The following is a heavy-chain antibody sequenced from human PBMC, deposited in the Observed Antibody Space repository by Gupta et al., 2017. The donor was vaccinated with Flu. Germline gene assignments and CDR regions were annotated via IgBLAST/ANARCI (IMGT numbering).Heavy chain of an antibody. CDR1: GFTFSSYW. D-gene: IGHD6-13*01. CDR2: INSEGSST. J-gene: IGHJ6*02. V-gene: IGHV3-74*01. Sequence: EVQLVESGEGLVQPGESLRLSCSASGFTFSSYWMHWVRQAPATGLVWVSRINSEGSSTSFADSVKGRFTIARDNAKNTLYLQMNSLRAEDTAVYYCARDALAAAGTEFYYYYGMDVWGQGTTVTVSS. CDR3: ARDALAAAGTEFYYYYGMDV.